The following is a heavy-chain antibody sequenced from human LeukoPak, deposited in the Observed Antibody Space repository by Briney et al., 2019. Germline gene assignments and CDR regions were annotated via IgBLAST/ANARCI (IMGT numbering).Heavy chain of an antibody. CDR2: ISGSGGST. CDR3: AKDLKITMVRGFDY. CDR1: GFTFSSYA. D-gene: IGHD3-10*01. V-gene: IGHV3-23*01. J-gene: IGHJ4*02. Sequence: GGSLRLSCAASGFTFSSYAMSWVRQARGKGLEWVSAISGSGGSTYYADSVKGRFTISRDNSKNTLYLQMNSLRAEDTAVYYCAKDLKITMVRGFDYWGQGTLVTVSS.